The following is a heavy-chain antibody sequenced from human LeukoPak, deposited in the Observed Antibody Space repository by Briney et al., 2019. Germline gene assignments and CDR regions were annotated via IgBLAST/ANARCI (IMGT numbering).Heavy chain of an antibody. Sequence: GGSLRLSCAASGFTFSSYGMHWVRQAPGKGLEWVAFIRYDGSNKYYADSVKGRFTISRDNSKNTLYLQMNSLRAEDTAVYYCAKDGHPIVVVPAATYFDYWGQGTLVTVSS. J-gene: IGHJ4*02. CDR1: GFTFSSYG. CDR3: AKDGHPIVVVPAATYFDY. CDR2: IRYDGSNK. D-gene: IGHD2-2*01. V-gene: IGHV3-30*02.